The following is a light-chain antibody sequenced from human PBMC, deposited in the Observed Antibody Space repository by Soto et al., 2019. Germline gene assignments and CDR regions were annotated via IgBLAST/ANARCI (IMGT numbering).Light chain of an antibody. CDR1: RSDIGAYNF. CDR3: SSYTGSTTWV. CDR2: DVS. J-gene: IGLJ3*02. Sequence: QSVLTQPASVSGSPGQSITISCTGIRSDIGAYNFVSWYQQHSGKAPKLVIYDVSNRPSGVSNRFSGSKSGNTASLTISGLQLEDEADYYCSSYTGSTTWVFGGGTKVTVL. V-gene: IGLV2-14*01.